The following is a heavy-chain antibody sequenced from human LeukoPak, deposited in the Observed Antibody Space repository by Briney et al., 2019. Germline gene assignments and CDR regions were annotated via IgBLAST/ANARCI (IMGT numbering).Heavy chain of an antibody. Sequence: PGGSLRLSCAASGFTFSSYGMHWVRQAPGKGLEWVAFIRYDGSNKYYADSVKGRFTISRDNSKNTLYLQMNSLRAEDTAVYYCAKDPRRNFGVVIFLDYWGQGTLVTVSS. J-gene: IGHJ4*02. V-gene: IGHV3-30*02. CDR1: GFTFSSYG. CDR2: IRYDGSNK. D-gene: IGHD3-3*01. CDR3: AKDPRRNFGVVIFLDY.